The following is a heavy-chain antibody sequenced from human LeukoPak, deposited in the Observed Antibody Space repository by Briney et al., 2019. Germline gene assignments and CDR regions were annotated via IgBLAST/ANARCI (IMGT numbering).Heavy chain of an antibody. CDR3: ARDPCSSTSCYGVYLDY. J-gene: IGHJ4*02. V-gene: IGHV3-23*01. CDR1: GLTFSGYG. D-gene: IGHD2-2*01. Sequence: GGSLRLSCAASGLTFSGYGMTWVRQAPGKGLEWVSAISGSGDNTFYADSVKGRFTISRDNSKNTLYLQMNSLRAEDTAVYYCARDPCSSTSCYGVYLDYWGQGTLVTVSS. CDR2: ISGSGDNT.